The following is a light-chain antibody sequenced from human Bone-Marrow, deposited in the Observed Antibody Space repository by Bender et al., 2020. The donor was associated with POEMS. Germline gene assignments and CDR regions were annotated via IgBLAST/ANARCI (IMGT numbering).Light chain of an antibody. CDR2: SHD. V-gene: IGLV1-44*01. CDR1: RSNIGSNS. Sequence: QSVLTQPPSASGTPGQRVTISCSGTRSNIGSNSVSWYQVLPGTAPKLLIQSHDQRLSGVPERFSGSHSGTSASLAISGLRSEDEGHYYCAVWDDRLDVPLFGGGTKLTVL. J-gene: IGLJ2*01. CDR3: AVWDDRLDVPL.